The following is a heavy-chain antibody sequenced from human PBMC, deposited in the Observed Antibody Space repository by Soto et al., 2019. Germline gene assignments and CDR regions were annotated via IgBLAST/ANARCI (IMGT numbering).Heavy chain of an antibody. CDR3: AREGWVLDD. Sequence: QVQLVQSGAEERKPGASVKLSCRAPGYTFISYAIHWVRQAPGQRLEWMGWVNPATGHTEYSQKFQGRVTITRDTSAKTGYMELSSLRSEDTAVYYCAREGWVLDDWGQGTLVTVSS. V-gene: IGHV1-3*05. CDR1: GYTFISYA. CDR2: VNPATGHT. J-gene: IGHJ4*02. D-gene: IGHD2-15*01.